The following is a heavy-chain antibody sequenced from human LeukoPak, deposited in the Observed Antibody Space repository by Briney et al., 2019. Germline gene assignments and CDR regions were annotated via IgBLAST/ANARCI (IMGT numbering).Heavy chain of an antibody. V-gene: IGHV3-23*01. D-gene: IGHD3-10*01. J-gene: IGHJ3*02. CDR1: GFTFSSYA. CDR2: TSGSGGST. Sequence: PGGSLRLSCAASGFTFSSYAMSWVRQAPGKGLEWVSGTSGSGGSTYFADSVKGRFTVSRDNSKNTLYLQMNSLRAEDTAVYYCAKGWLKPSLDGFDIWGQGTMVTVSS. CDR3: AKGWLKPSLDGFDI.